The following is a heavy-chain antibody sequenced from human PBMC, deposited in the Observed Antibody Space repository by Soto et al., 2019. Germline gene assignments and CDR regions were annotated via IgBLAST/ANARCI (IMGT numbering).Heavy chain of an antibody. CDR2: VKSKFDGGTI. Sequence: EVQLVESGGGLVEPGGSLRLSCAASGFTFNGAWMNWVRQGPGKGLEWVGRVKSKFDGGTIDYAAPVKGRFTISRDDSRNTVYLQMNSLSTEDTAMYYSSADLPDWGAYALDYWGQGALVTVSS. D-gene: IGHD3-16*01. CDR1: GFTFNGAW. CDR3: SADLPDWGAYALDY. V-gene: IGHV3-15*07. J-gene: IGHJ4*02.